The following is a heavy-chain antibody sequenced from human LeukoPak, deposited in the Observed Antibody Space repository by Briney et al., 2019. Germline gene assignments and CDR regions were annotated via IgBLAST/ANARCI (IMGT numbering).Heavy chain of an antibody. D-gene: IGHD3-3*01. Sequence: FAILSLIVADRRGWIKCSTYYWGWIRKPPGKGLEWIGSIYYSGSTYYNPSLKSRITISVDTSKNQFSLKLSSVTAADTAVYYCARFPYYDFWSGSSHWGQGALVTVSS. CDR3: ARFPYYDFWSGSSH. CDR1: RGWIKCSTYY. CDR2: IYYSGST. V-gene: IGHV4-39*01. J-gene: IGHJ4*02.